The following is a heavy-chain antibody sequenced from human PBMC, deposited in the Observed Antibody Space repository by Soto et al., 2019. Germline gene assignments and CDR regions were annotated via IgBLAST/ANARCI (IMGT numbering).Heavy chain of an antibody. J-gene: IGHJ5*02. D-gene: IGHD2-2*01. Sequence: PGGSLRLSCAASGFTFDDYAMHWVRQAPGKGLEWVSGISWNSGSIGYADSVKGRFTISRDNSKNTLYLQMNSLRAEDTAVYYCAREMAAIFRPWGQGTLDTVSS. CDR1: GFTFDDYA. V-gene: IGHV3-9*01. CDR3: AREMAAIFRP. CDR2: ISWNSGSI.